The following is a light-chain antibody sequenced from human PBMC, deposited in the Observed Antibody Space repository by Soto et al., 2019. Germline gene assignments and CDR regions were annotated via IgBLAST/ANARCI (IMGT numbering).Light chain of an antibody. Sequence: EIVMTPSPATLSVSPGERATLSCRASQSVSSNLAWYQQKPGQAPRLLIYGASTRATGIPARFSGSGSGTEFTLTISSMQSEDFAVYYCQQYNNWPLTFGGGTKVDXK. CDR1: QSVSSN. V-gene: IGKV3D-15*01. J-gene: IGKJ4*01. CDR2: GAS. CDR3: QQYNNWPLT.